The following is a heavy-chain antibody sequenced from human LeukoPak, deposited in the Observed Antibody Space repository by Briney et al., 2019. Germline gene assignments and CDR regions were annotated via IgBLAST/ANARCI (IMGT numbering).Heavy chain of an antibody. J-gene: IGHJ4*02. Sequence: PSQTLSLTCTVSGDSIDSYYWSWIRQPPGKGLEWVGYIYYRGTTSYNPFLKSRVTISVDTSKNQFSLKLNSVTAADTAVYYCARLPRYGGYDHFDYWGQGILVIVSS. D-gene: IGHD5-12*01. V-gene: IGHV4-59*12. CDR3: ARLPRYGGYDHFDY. CDR2: IYYRGTT. CDR1: GDSIDSYY.